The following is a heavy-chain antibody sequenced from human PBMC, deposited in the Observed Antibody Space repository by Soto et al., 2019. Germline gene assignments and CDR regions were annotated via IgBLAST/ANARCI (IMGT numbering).Heavy chain of an antibody. CDR1: GFTFSSYG. J-gene: IGHJ4*02. V-gene: IGHV3-30*18. Sequence: GGSLRLSCAASGFTFSSYGMHWVRQAPGKGLEWVAVISYDGSNKYYADSVKGRFTISRDNSKNTLYLQMNSLRAEDTAVYYCAKDYYDSSGYSWQNFDYWGQGTLVTVSS. CDR3: AKDYYDSSGYSWQNFDY. CDR2: ISYDGSNK. D-gene: IGHD3-22*01.